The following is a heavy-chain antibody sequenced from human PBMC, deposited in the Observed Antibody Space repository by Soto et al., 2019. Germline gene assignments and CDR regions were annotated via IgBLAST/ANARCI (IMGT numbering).Heavy chain of an antibody. CDR1: GYTFTSYD. J-gene: IGHJ4*02. D-gene: IGHD3-10*01. CDR3: AITHLRFGEHHY. Sequence: QVQLVQSGAEVKKPGASVKVSCKASGYTFTSYDINWVRQATGQGLEWMGWMNPNSGNTGYAQKFQGRVTMTRNTTIRTAYMELRSLRSEDTAVYYCAITHLRFGEHHYWGQGTLVTVSS. V-gene: IGHV1-8*01. CDR2: MNPNSGNT.